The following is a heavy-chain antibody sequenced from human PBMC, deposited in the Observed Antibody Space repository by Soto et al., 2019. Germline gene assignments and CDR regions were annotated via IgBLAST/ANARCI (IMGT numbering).Heavy chain of an antibody. V-gene: IGHV2-5*02. CDR1: GFSLTTNGVG. D-gene: IGHD2-15*01. Sequence: QITLKESGPTLVKPTQTLTLTCTFSGFSLTTNGVGVGWIRQPPGEALEWLALIYWDGDERYSPSLRSRLTLXXDXSXXQVILLMTAVDPVNTATYFCIYRQITSPGRVGFDYWGQGTLVIVSS. CDR3: IYRQITSPGRVGFDY. J-gene: IGHJ4*02. CDR2: IYWDGDE.